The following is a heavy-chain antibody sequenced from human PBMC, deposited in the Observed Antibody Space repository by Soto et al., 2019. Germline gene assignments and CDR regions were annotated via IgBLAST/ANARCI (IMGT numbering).Heavy chain of an antibody. V-gene: IGHV1-69*12. CDR3: ARDGGSGYYYDVPHYYYGMDV. CDR2: IIPIFGTA. D-gene: IGHD5-12*01. Sequence: QVQLVQSGAEVKKPGSSVKVSCKASGGTSSSYAISWVRQAPGQGLEWMGGIIPIFGTANYAQKFQGRVKITADESTSTAYMELSSLRSEHTAGYYCARDGGSGYYYDVPHYYYGMDVWGQGTTVTVSS. CDR1: GGTSSSYA. J-gene: IGHJ6*02.